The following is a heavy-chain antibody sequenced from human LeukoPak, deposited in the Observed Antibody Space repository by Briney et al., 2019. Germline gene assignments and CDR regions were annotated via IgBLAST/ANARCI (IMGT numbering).Heavy chain of an antibody. V-gene: IGHV2-5*02. CDR1: GFSLTTSGVG. D-gene: IGHD6-19*01. Sequence: SGPTLVNPTQTLTLTCTFSGFSLTTSGVGVGWIRQPPGKALEWLAFIYWDDDKRYSPSLKSRLTITKDTSKNQVVLTMTNMDPVDTATYYCARRRNTNLGSGRAFDIWGQGTMVTVSS. CDR3: ARRRNTNLGSGRAFDI. J-gene: IGHJ3*02. CDR2: IYWDDDK.